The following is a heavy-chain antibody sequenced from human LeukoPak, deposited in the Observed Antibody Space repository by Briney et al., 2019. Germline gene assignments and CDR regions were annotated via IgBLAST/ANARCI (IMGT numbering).Heavy chain of an antibody. Sequence: GSSVKVSCKASGGTFSSYAISWVRQAPGQGLEWMGGIIPIFGTANYAQKFQGRVTITTDESTSTAYMELSSLRSEDTAVYHCAIEARSVGVVISGAFDIWGQGTMVTVSS. J-gene: IGHJ3*02. CDR2: IIPIFGTA. D-gene: IGHD3-3*01. CDR3: AIEARSVGVVISGAFDI. V-gene: IGHV1-69*05. CDR1: GGTFSSYA.